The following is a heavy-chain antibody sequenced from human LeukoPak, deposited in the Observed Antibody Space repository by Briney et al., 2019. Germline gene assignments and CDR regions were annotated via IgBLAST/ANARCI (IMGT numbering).Heavy chain of an antibody. CDR3: ARGSSGIAVAGTRREWRLRKYYLDY. V-gene: IGHV4-34*01. CDR1: GGSFSGYY. D-gene: IGHD6-19*01. J-gene: IGHJ4*02. CDR2: INHSGST. Sequence: SETLSLTCAVHGGSFSGYYWSWIRQPPGKGPEWIGEINHSGSTNYNPSLKSRVTISVDTSKNQFSLKLSSVTAADTAVYYCARGSSGIAVAGTRREWRLRKYYLDYWGQGTLVTVSS.